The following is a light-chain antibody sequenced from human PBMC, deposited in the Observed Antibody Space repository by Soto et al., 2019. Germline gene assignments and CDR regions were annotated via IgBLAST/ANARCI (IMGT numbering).Light chain of an antibody. J-gene: IGKJ1*01. CDR2: GAS. CDR3: QQYGSSGT. Sequence: EIVFTQSPGTLSLSPGERATLSCRTSQSVNNNYLAWYQQKPGQAPRLLIYGASNRATGIPDRFSGSGSGTDFTLTISRLEPEDFAVYYCQQYGSSGTFGQGTKVDIK. V-gene: IGKV3-20*01. CDR1: QSVNNNY.